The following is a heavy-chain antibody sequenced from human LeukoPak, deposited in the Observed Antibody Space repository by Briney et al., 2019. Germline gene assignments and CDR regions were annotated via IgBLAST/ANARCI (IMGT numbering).Heavy chain of an antibody. V-gene: IGHV3-53*01. J-gene: IGHJ4*02. CDR1: GFSVGNNY. CDR3: ARATLDN. CDR2: IYSGVKT. Sequence: GGSLRLSCAASGFSVGNNYISWVRQAPGEWMELVTVIYSGVKTKYADSAKARSTISRDNPKNTVYLQTNSLRAEDTAVYFCARATLDNWGLGTLVTVSS.